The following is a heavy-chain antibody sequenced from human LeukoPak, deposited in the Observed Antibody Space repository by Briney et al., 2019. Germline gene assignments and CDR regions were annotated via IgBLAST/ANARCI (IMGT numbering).Heavy chain of an antibody. CDR2: INPNSGGT. J-gene: IGHJ1*01. Sequence: GASVKVSCKASGYTFTSYDINWVRQAPGQGLEWMGWINPNSGGTNYAQKFQGRVTMTRDTSISTAYMELSRLRSDDTAVYYCARGPARDYGGNSEYFQHWGQGTLVTVSS. D-gene: IGHD4-23*01. CDR3: ARGPARDYGGNSEYFQH. V-gene: IGHV1-2*02. CDR1: GYTFTSYD.